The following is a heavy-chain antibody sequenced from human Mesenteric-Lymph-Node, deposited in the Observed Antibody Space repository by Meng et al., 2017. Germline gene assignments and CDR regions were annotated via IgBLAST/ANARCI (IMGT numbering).Heavy chain of an antibody. CDR3: ARKRGSGSLDY. D-gene: IGHD3-10*01. V-gene: IGHV3-23*01. J-gene: IGHJ4*02. CDR2: ISGSGGST. Sequence: GESLKISCAASGFTFSSYAMSWVRQAPGKGLEWVSAISGSGGSTYYADSVKGRFTISRDNSKNTLYLQMNSLRAEDTAVYYCARKRGSGSLDYWGQGTLVTVSS. CDR1: GFTFSSYA.